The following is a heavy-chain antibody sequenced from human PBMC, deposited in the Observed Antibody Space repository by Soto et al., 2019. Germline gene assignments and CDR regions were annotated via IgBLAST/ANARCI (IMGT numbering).Heavy chain of an antibody. CDR3: ARDPDYGDYWGYFFDS. CDR1: GYTFAAYY. J-gene: IGHJ4*02. CDR2: INPTSGGT. V-gene: IGHV1-2*02. D-gene: IGHD4-17*01. Sequence: ASVKVSCKTSGYTFAAYYIHWIRQAPGQGLEWMGWINPTSGGTVYAQNFQDRVTMTRDTSISTAYMELRRLDSDDTAVYYCARDPDYGDYWGYFFDSWGQGTPVTVSS.